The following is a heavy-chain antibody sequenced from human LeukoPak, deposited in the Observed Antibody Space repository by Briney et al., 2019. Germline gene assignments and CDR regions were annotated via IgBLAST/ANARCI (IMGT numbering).Heavy chain of an antibody. CDR2: INPNSGGT. CDR3: ARDITMIVVAQYPYGMDV. Sequence: ASVKVSCKASGYTFTVYYMHWVRQAPGQGLEWMGWINPNSGGTNYAQKFQGRVTMTRDTSIRTAYMELSRLRSDDTAFYYCARDITMIVVAQYPYGMDVWGQGTAVTVSS. V-gene: IGHV1-2*02. J-gene: IGHJ6*02. CDR1: GYTFTVYY. D-gene: IGHD3-22*01.